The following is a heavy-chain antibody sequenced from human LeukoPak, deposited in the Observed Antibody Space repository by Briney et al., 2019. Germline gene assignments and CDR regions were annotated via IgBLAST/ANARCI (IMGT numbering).Heavy chain of an antibody. V-gene: IGHV1-2*02. D-gene: IGHD1-1*01. J-gene: IGHJ4*02. CDR2: IKPNSGDT. CDR1: GYTFTGYY. Sequence: ASVKVSCKASGYTFTGYYMHWVRQAPGQGLEWMGWIKPNSGDTNYAQKFQGRLTVTRDTSISTAYMELSRLTPDDTAVYYCATPTGTPHAYWGQGTLVTVSS. CDR3: ATPTGTPHAY.